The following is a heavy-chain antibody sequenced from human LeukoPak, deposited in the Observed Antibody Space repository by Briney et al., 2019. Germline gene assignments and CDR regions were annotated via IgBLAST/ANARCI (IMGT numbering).Heavy chain of an antibody. Sequence: SETLSLTCTVPGGSISSHYWSWIRQPPGKGLEWIGYIYYSGSTNYNPSLKSRVTISVDTSKNQFSLKLSSVTAADTAVYYCARGVYGDYEGDYWGQGTLVTVSS. CDR3: ARGVYGDYEGDY. CDR2: IYYSGST. D-gene: IGHD4-17*01. CDR1: GGSISSHY. J-gene: IGHJ4*02. V-gene: IGHV4-59*11.